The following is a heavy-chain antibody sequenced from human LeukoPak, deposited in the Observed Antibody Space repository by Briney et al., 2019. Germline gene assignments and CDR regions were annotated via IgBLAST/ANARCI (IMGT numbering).Heavy chain of an antibody. V-gene: IGHV5-51*01. J-gene: IGHJ4*02. D-gene: IGHD5-24*01. CDR1: GYSFTSYW. Sequence: HGETLKISCKGSGYSFTSYWIGWVRQMPGKGLEWMGIIYPGDSDTRNSPSFQGQDTISADKSISTAYLQWSSLRASDTAIYYCARPMAAGAFGHAFDYWGQGTLVAVSS. CDR2: IYPGDSDT. CDR3: ARPMAAGAFGHAFDY.